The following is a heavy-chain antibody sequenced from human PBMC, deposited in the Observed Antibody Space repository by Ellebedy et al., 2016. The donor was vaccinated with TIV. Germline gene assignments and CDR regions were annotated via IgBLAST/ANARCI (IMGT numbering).Heavy chain of an antibody. Sequence: SGPTLVKPTHTLTLTCTFSGFSLSTSGMCVSWIRQPPGKALAWLARIDWDDDKYYSTSQKTRLTIAKDTSKNQVVLTMTNMYPVDTATYYCARFIESLDAFDIWGQGTMVTVSS. V-gene: IGHV2-70*11. D-gene: IGHD1-26*01. CDR2: IDWDDDK. CDR3: ARFIESLDAFDI. CDR1: GFSLSTSGMC. J-gene: IGHJ3*02.